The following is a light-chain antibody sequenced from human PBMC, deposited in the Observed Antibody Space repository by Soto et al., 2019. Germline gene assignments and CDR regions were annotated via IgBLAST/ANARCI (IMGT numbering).Light chain of an antibody. Sequence: MLTQSPATLSLSLGERATLSCRASQGISDYLAWYQQKPGQAPRLLIYEASERATGIPARFSGSGSGTDFTLTISSLEPEDFAVYYCQQCGNWPLTFGGGTKVDIK. J-gene: IGKJ4*01. V-gene: IGKV3-11*01. CDR3: QQCGNWPLT. CDR2: EAS. CDR1: QGISDY.